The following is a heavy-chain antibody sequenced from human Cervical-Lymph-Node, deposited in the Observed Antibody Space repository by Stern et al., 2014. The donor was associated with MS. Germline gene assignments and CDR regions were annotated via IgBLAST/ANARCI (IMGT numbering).Heavy chain of an antibody. CDR1: GFTFSDAW. Sequence: EDQLVESGGGLVKPGGSLRLSCVASGFTFSDAWMSWVRQAPGKGLEWVGLIKSKTNGETTDYAAPVKGRFSISRDDSKNTVYLQMNSLKTEDTGIYYCLGTYLAYWGQGTLVAVSS. CDR2: IKSKTNGETT. V-gene: IGHV3-15*01. CDR3: LGTYLAY. J-gene: IGHJ4*02.